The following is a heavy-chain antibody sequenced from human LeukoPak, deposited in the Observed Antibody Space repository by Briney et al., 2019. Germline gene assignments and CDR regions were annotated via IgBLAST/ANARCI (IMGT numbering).Heavy chain of an antibody. J-gene: IGHJ4*02. CDR2: INHSGST. CDR3: ARGRREYCSSTSCIKGIAAAGTLFGY. D-gene: IGHD2-2*01. Sequence: SETLSLTCAVYGGSFSGYYWSWIRQPPGKGLEWIGEINHSGSTNYNPSLKSRVTISVDTSKNQFSLKLSSVTAADTAVYYCARGRREYCSSTSCIKGIAAAGTLFGYWGQGTLVTVSS. V-gene: IGHV4-34*01. CDR1: GGSFSGYY.